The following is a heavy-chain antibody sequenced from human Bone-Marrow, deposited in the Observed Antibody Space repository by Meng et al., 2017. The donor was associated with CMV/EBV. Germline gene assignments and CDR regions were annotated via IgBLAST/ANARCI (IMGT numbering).Heavy chain of an antibody. V-gene: IGHV3-74*01. Sequence: GGSLRLSCAASGFTFSNYWMHWVRQAPGKGLVWVSRIFIDGSSTSYADSVKGRFTISRDNAKNSLYLQMNSLRAEDTAVYYCARDTTVMRYYDFWSGYPHGMDVWGQGTTVTVSS. CDR3: ARDTTVMRYYDFWSGYPHGMDV. J-gene: IGHJ6*02. CDR2: IFIDGSST. D-gene: IGHD3-3*01. CDR1: GFTFSNYW.